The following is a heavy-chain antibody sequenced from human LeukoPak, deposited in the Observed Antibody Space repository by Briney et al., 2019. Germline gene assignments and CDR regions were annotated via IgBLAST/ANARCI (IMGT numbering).Heavy chain of an antibody. CDR3: ARGKRYCSGGSCYKRGHGTLYYYYYMDV. V-gene: IGHV3-21*01. D-gene: IGHD2-15*01. CDR1: GFTFSSYS. Sequence: KSGGSLRLSCAASGFTFSSYSMNWVRQAPGKGLEWVSSISSSSSYIYYADSVKGRFTISRDNAKNSLYLQMNSLRAEDTAVYYCARGKRYCSGGSCYKRGHGTLYYYYYMDVWGKGTTVTISS. CDR2: ISSSSSYI. J-gene: IGHJ6*03.